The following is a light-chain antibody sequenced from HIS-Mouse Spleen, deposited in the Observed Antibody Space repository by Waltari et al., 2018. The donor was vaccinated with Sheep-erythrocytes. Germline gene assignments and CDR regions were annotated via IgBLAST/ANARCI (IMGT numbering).Light chain of an antibody. V-gene: IGKV2-28*01. CDR3: MQALQTPRT. Sequence: EIVMTQSPLSLPVTPGEPASSSCRSSQSLLHSNGYNYLDWYLQKPGQSPQLLIYLGSNRASGVPDRFSGSGSGTDFTLKISRVEAEDVGVYYCMQALQTPRTFGQGTKVEIK. CDR2: LGS. CDR1: QSLLHSNGYNY. J-gene: IGKJ1*01.